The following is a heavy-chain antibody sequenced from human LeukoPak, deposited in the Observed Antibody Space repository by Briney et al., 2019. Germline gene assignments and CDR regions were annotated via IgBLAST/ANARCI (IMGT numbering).Heavy chain of an antibody. CDR3: ARDGKLGKRDY. CDR2: ISSSSSYI. J-gene: IGHJ4*02. Sequence: GGSLRLSCAASGFTFSSYSMNWVRQAPGKGLEWVSSISSSSSYIYYADSVKGRFTISRDNAKNSLYLQMNSLRAEDTAVYYCARDGKLGKRDYWGQGTLVTVSS. V-gene: IGHV3-21*01. D-gene: IGHD7-27*01. CDR1: GFTFSSYS.